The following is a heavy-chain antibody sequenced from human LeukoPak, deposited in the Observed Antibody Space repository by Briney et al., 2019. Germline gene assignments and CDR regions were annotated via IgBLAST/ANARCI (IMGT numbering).Heavy chain of an antibody. Sequence: GESLQISCQGSGYSFTSYWIDWVRQMPGKGLEWIGIIYPGDSDTRYSPSFQGQVTISADKPISTAYLQWSSLKASDTAMYYCARHRYCSGGSCYSDYWGQGTLVTVSS. CDR1: GYSFTSYW. V-gene: IGHV5-51*01. J-gene: IGHJ4*02. CDR3: ARHRYCSGGSCYSDY. CDR2: IYPGDSDT. D-gene: IGHD2-15*01.